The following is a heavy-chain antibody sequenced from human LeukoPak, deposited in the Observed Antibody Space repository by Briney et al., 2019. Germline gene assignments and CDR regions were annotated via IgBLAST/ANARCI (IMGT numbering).Heavy chain of an antibody. Sequence: GESLKISCQGSGYTFSNYWIAWVRQMPGKGLEWIGMIYPGDSNRKCSPSFQGQVTVSADQSVNTAYLQWDSLKASDSGMYYCARHGWLSSGSHWFDSWGQGVLVTVSS. D-gene: IGHD6-25*01. CDR1: GYTFSNYW. J-gene: IGHJ5*01. CDR3: ARHGWLSSGSHWFDS. V-gene: IGHV5-51*01. CDR2: IYPGDSNR.